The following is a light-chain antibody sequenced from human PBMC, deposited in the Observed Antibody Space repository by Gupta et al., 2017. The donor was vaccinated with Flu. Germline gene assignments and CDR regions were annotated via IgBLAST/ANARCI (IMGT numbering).Light chain of an antibody. J-gene: IGKJ4*01. Sequence: PSSLSASVGDRVTITCRASQDIINWIAWYQQKPDEAPKALIFSASRLQYGVPSRFSGSGSGTDFTLTINNLQPEDFATYCCQQDNFYPQTFGGGTRVEIK. CDR2: SAS. CDR1: QDIINW. CDR3: QQDNFYPQT. V-gene: IGKV1D-16*01.